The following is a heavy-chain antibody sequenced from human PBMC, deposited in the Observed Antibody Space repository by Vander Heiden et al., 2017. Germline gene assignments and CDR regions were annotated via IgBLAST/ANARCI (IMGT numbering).Heavy chain of an antibody. CDR3: AGGRGLCSSTSCYTGFVALRTGFDL. V-gene: IGHV4-34*01. Sequence: GLEWIGEIHHSGSTNYNPSLKSRVTISVDTSKNQFSLKLSSVTAADTAVSYCAGGRGLCSSTSCYTGFVALRTGFDLWGQGTLVTVSS. J-gene: IGHJ5*02. CDR2: IHHSGST. D-gene: IGHD2-2*02.